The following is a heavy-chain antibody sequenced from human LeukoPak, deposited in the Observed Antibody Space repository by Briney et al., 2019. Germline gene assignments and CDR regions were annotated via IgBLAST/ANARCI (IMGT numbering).Heavy chain of an antibody. J-gene: IGHJ3*02. CDR2: IYYSGGT. CDR1: GFTFSSYW. D-gene: IGHD1-26*01. CDR3: ARQRYSGSYYGVQWDAFDI. Sequence: GSLRLSCAASGFTFSSYWMFWVRQPPGKGLEWLGSIYYSGGTYYNPSLKSRVTISVDTSKNQFSLKLSSVTAADTAVFYCARQRYSGSYYGVQWDAFDIWGQGTMVTVSS. V-gene: IGHV4-39*01.